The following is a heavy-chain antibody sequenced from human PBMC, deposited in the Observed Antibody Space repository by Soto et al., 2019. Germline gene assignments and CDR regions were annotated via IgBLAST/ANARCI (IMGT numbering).Heavy chain of an antibody. J-gene: IGHJ6*02. CDR1: GFTFSSYW. Sequence: EVQLVESGGGLVQPGGSLRLSCAASGFTFSSYWMSWVRQAPGKGLEWVANIKQDGSEKYYVDSVKGRFTISRDNAKNSLYLQMNSLRAEDTAVYYCARSHYDFWSGYYATYYYYGMDVWGQGTTVTVSS. D-gene: IGHD3-3*01. CDR3: ARSHYDFWSGYYATYYYYGMDV. CDR2: IKQDGSEK. V-gene: IGHV3-7*01.